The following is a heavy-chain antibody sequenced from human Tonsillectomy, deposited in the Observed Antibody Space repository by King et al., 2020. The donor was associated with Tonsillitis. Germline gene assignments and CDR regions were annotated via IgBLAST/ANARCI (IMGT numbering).Heavy chain of an antibody. J-gene: IGHJ4*02. CDR2: MSHSGNS. Sequence: VQLQESGPGLVKPSETLSLTCSVSGYSISSGYYWGWIRQPPGKGLEWIGSMSHSGNSDYNPSLKSRVTISVDTSKNHFSLNLSSVTAADTAVYYCVRDLRRYSVYDWVYWGQGTLVTVSS. CDR3: VRDLRRYSVYDWVY. D-gene: IGHD5/OR15-5a*01. V-gene: IGHV4-38-2*02. CDR1: GYSISSGYY.